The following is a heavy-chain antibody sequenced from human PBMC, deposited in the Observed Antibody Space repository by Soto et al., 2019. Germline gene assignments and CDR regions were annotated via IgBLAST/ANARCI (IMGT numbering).Heavy chain of an antibody. J-gene: IGHJ4*02. CDR3: AKDSEYGDNPGY. D-gene: IGHD4-17*01. CDR2: ISYDGNNK. V-gene: IGHV3-30*18. CDR1: GFTFSSYG. Sequence: QVQLVESGGGVVQPGRSLRLSCAASGFTFSSYGMHWVRQAPGKGLEWVAIISYDGNNKYYADSVKGRFTISRDDSKNTLYLQMNSLRAEDTAVYYCAKDSEYGDNPGYWGQGTLVTVSS.